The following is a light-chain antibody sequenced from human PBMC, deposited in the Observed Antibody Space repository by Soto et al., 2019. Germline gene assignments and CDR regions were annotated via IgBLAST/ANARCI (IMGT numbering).Light chain of an antibody. CDR2: DAS. CDR3: QQRSSWPIT. CDR1: ESMSES. Sequence: EIVLTQSPATLSLSPGERATLSCRASESMSESLAWYQQKPGQAPRLLIHDASSRATGIPARFSGSGSGTDFTLTISSLEPEDFAVYYCQQRSSWPITFGQGTRLEIK. J-gene: IGKJ5*01. V-gene: IGKV3-11*01.